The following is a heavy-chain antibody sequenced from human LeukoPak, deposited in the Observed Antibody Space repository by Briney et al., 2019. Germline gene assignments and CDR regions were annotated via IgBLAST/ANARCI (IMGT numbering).Heavy chain of an antibody. CDR3: SREPMGFYYDTSGYDY. D-gene: IGHD3-22*01. Sequence: SLRLSCTTSGFTFGDYTMTWVRQAPGKGLEWVGFIRSKAYGGTTEYAASVKGRFTISRDDSKSIAYLEMNSLKTEDTAVYYCSREPMGFYYDTSGYDYWGQGTLVTVSS. CDR1: GFTFGDYT. V-gene: IGHV3-49*04. J-gene: IGHJ4*02. CDR2: IRSKAYGGTT.